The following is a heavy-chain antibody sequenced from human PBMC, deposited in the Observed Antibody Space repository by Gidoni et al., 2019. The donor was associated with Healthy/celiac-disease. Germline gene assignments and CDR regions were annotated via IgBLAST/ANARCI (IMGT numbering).Heavy chain of an antibody. J-gene: IGHJ3*02. D-gene: IGHD3-22*01. CDR3: ANEGIYDSSGYYYEGAFDI. CDR1: GFTFSSYG. CDR2: IWYDGSNK. V-gene: IGHV3-33*06. Sequence: QVQLVASVGGVVQPGRSMRLSCAASGFTFSSYGMHWVRQAPGKGLAWVAVIWYDGSNKYYADSVKGRFTIYRDNTKNTLYLQMNSLRAEDTAVYYCANEGIYDSSGYYYEGAFDIWGQGTMVTVSS.